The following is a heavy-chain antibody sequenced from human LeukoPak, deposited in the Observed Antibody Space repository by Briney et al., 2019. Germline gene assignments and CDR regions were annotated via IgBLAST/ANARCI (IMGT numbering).Heavy chain of an antibody. CDR3: AREHSGYDS. D-gene: IGHD5-12*01. CDR1: GYTFTNYY. CDR2: INPSGGST. V-gene: IGHV1-46*01. Sequence: ASVKVSCRASGYTFTNYYMHWVRQAPGQGLEWMGIINPSGGSTNYAQKFQGRVTMTRDTSTSTVYMELSSLRSEDTAVYYCAREHSGYDSWGQGTLLTVSS. J-gene: IGHJ5*02.